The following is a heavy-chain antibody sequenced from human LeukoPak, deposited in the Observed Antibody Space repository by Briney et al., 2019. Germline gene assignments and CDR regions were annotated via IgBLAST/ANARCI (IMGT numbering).Heavy chain of an antibody. V-gene: IGHV3-30-3*01. CDR2: ISYDGSNK. Sequence: GGSLRLSCAASGFTFSGYAMHWVRQAPGKGLEWVAVISYDGSNKYYADSVKGRITISRDNSKNTLYLQMNSLRAEDTAVYYCARDGVDCGGDCYSLYYFDYWGQGTLVTVSS. CDR3: ARDGVDCGGDCYSLYYFDY. D-gene: IGHD2-21*02. CDR1: GFTFSGYA. J-gene: IGHJ4*02.